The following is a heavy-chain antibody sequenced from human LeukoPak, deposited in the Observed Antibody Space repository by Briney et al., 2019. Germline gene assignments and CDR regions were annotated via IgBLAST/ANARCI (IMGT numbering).Heavy chain of an antibody. D-gene: IGHD3-16*02. J-gene: IGHJ6*02. Sequence: GASVKVSCKASGYTSTSYDINWVRQATGQGLEWMGWMNPNSGNTGYAQKFQGRVTMTRNTSISTAYMELSSLRSEDTAVYYCATGSRYTYYYYYGMDLWGQGTTVTVSS. CDR2: MNPNSGNT. CDR3: ATGSRYTYYYYYGMDL. V-gene: IGHV1-8*01. CDR1: GYTSTSYD.